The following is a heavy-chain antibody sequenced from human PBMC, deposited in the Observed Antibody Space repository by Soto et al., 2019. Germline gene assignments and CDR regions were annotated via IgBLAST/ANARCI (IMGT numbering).Heavy chain of an antibody. CDR3: ARSQLLWFGEDYYGMDV. CDR1: GYTFTSYA. V-gene: IGHV1-3*01. D-gene: IGHD3-10*01. Sequence: GASEKVSCKASGYTFTSYAMHWVRQAPGQRLEWMGWINAGNGNTKYSQKFQGRVTITRDTSASTAYMELSSLRSEDTAVYYCARSQLLWFGEDYYGMDVWGQGTTVTVSS. J-gene: IGHJ6*02. CDR2: INAGNGNT.